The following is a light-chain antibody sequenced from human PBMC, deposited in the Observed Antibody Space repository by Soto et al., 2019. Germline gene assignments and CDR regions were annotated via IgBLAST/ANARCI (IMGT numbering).Light chain of an antibody. V-gene: IGKV3-20*01. CDR1: QSVSSSY. CDR2: GES. J-gene: IGKJ1*01. Sequence: EIVLTQSPGTLSLSPGERATLSCRASQSVSSSYLAWYQQKPAQAPRLLIYGESSRATGIPDRFGGSGSGTDFNFAISRLEPEDCAVYYCQQYGGSTWSFGQGTKVEIK. CDR3: QQYGGSTWS.